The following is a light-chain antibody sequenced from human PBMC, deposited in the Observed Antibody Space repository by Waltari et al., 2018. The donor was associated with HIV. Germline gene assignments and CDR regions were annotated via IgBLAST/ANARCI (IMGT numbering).Light chain of an antibody. CDR2: GAS. CDR3: QQSFTTPYT. J-gene: IGKJ2*01. V-gene: IGKV1-39*01. CDR1: QSISSY. Sequence: DTQMTQSPSSLSASVGERITLTCRASQSISSYLNWYQQKPGKAPKLLIYGASSLESGVPSRFSGSESGTDFTLTISSLQPEDFATYYCQQSFTTPYTFGQGTKVEIK.